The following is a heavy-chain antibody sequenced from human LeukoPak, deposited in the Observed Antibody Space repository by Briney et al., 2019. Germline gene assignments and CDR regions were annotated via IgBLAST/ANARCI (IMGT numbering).Heavy chain of an antibody. CDR1: GFTFGDYA. Sequence: GRSLRLSCTASGFTFGDYAMSWVRQAPGKGLEWVANIKQDGSEKYYVDSVKGRFTISRDNATNTLYLQINSLRAEDTAVYYCARSTSHYYYYYMDVWGKGTTVTVSS. CDR3: ARSTSHYYYYYMDV. V-gene: IGHV3-7*03. J-gene: IGHJ6*03. CDR2: IKQDGSEK.